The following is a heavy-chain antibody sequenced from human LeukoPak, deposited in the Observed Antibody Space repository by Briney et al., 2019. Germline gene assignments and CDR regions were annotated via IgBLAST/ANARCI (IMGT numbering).Heavy chain of an antibody. J-gene: IGHJ4*02. CDR2: ISGSGGGT. D-gene: IGHD3-9*01. V-gene: IGHV3-23*01. CDR3: AKESQILTGHYPEY. CDR1: GFIFSSYA. Sequence: GGSLRLSCAASGFIFSSYAMNGVRQAPGKGLEWVSVISGSGGGTYYADSVKGRFTISRDNPKNTLHLQMNSLRAEDTAVYYCAKESQILTGHYPEYWGQGTLVTVSS.